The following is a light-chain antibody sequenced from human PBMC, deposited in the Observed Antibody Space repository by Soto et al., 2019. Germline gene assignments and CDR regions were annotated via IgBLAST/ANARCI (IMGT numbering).Light chain of an antibody. CDR1: QSVASN. CDR3: QHYNSYSEA. J-gene: IGKJ1*01. CDR2: GAS. V-gene: IGKV3D-15*01. Sequence: ESVLTQSPGTLSLSPGERATLSCRASQSVASNYVAWYQQKPGQAPRLLIYGASTRATGIPDRFSGSGSGTEFTLTISSLQSEDFATYYCQHYNSYSEAFGQGTKVDIK.